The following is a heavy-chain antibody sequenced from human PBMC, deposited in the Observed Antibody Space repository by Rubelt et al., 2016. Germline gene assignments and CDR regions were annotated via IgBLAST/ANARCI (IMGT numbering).Heavy chain of an antibody. CDR1: GFTFSSYA. D-gene: IGHD3-22*01. CDR3: AKRHSYGSSGYRRNCWYFDL. Sequence: EVQLLESGGGLVQPGGSLRLSCAASGFTFSSYAMSWVRQAPGKGLEWVSAISGSGGSTYYADSVKGRFTMSRDSAKNTLDLKMNSLRAEDTVVYYCAKRHSYGSSGYRRNCWYFDLWGRGTLVTVSS. V-gene: IGHV3-23*01. CDR2: ISGSGGST. J-gene: IGHJ2*01.